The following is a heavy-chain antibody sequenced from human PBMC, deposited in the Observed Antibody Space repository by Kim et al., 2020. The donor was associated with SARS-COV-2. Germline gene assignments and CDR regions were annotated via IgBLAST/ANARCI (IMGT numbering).Heavy chain of an antibody. Sequence: GGSLRLSCAASGLTFSNYAVSWVRQAPGKGLEWVSSISGSGDGTHYADSVKGRFTISRDKSKSALYLQMNGLRAEDTAVYYCAKSAWGRVLDAFDIWGQGTVLTVSS. V-gene: IGHV3-23*01. D-gene: IGHD7-27*01. J-gene: IGHJ3*02. CDR2: ISGSGDGT. CDR3: AKSAWGRVLDAFDI. CDR1: GLTFSNYA.